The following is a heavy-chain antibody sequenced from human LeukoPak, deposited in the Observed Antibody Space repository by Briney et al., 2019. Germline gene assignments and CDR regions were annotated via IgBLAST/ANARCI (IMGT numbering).Heavy chain of an antibody. CDR1: GFSVGDYA. V-gene: IGHV3-49*04. Sequence: GRSLRLSCTASGFSVGDYAMSGVPQAPGKGLEGVGFIRSKTYGGTADYGASVEGRFTISRDDSNNIAYLQMNSLKTEDTAVYYCTRGLEGFTAYDDYWGQGTLVTVSS. CDR3: TRGLEGFTAYDDY. D-gene: IGHD5-12*01. J-gene: IGHJ4*02. CDR2: IRSKTYGGTA.